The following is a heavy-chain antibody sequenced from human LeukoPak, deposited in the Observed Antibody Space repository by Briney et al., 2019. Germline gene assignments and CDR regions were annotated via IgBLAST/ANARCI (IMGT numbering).Heavy chain of an antibody. CDR3: ARESTGRDYDFWSGYSNGWFDP. CDR1: GVSFSGYY. J-gene: IGHJ5*02. V-gene: IGHV4-34*01. CDR2: MNHSGST. D-gene: IGHD3-3*01. Sequence: SETLSLTCAVYGVSFSGYYWSWIRQPPGKGREWIGEMNHSGSTNYNPSLKRRGTISVDTSNHQFSLKLSSVTAADTAVYYCARESTGRDYDFWSGYSNGWFDPWGQGTLVTVSS.